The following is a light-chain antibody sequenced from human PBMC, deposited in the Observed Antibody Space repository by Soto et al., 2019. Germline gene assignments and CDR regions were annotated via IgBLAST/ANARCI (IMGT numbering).Light chain of an antibody. J-gene: IGKJ4*01. CDR2: GAS. CDR1: QSVSSN. Sequence: EMVMTQSPATLSVSPGEGATLCWMRIQSVSSNFAWYQQKPGQAPRLLIYGASTRATGIPARFSVSGSGTEFTLSISSLQSEDVAVYYCQQYQNWPLTFGGGTKVDIK. V-gene: IGKV3-15*01. CDR3: QQYQNWPLT.